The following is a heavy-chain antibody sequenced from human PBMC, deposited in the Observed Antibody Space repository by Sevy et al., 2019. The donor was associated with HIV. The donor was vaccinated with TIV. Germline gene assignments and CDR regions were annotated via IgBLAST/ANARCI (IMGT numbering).Heavy chain of an antibody. CDR3: VRGLQTHCDRTACPLDH. J-gene: IGHJ4*02. D-gene: IGHD2-21*01. V-gene: IGHV3-13*01. CDR1: GFSFSDSD. Sequence: GALRLSCAGYGFSFSDSDMHWVRHPTGKSLEWISSIGTLGDTFDADSVKGRFTISRDNAKSSLYLQMSNLRAGDTALYYCVRGLQTHCDRTACPLDHWGQGTLVTVSS. CDR2: IGTLGDT.